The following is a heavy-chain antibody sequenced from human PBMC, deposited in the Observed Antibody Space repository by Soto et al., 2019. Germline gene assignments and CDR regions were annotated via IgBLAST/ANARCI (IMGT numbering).Heavy chain of an antibody. Sequence: DVQLVESGGGLIQPGEVLRLSCAAFGFTISGQKYVAWVRLAPGKGLEWVSALYDLDGSFYAASVKGRFTTSSDSSKTTVDLQMTVLRPEDTGVYYCANGNEREHAYDVLVQWTTVNVSS. D-gene: IGHD1-1*01. CDR1: GFTISGQKY. V-gene: IGHV3-53*01. J-gene: IGHJ3*01. CDR2: LYDLDGS. CDR3: ANGNEREHAYDV.